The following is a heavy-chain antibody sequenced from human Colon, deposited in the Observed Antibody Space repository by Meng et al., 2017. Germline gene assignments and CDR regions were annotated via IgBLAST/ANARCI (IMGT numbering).Heavy chain of an antibody. CDR3: ARLLFPAEDDTAIPRGPHNWFDP. V-gene: IGHV5-51*01. D-gene: IGHD5-18*01. J-gene: IGHJ5*02. CDR2: IYPGDSDT. CDR1: GYSFTSYW. Sequence: GGSLRLSCKGSGYSFTSYWIGWVRQMPGKGLEWMGIIYPGDSDTRYSPSFQGQVTISADKSISTAYLQWSSLKASDTAMYYCARLLFPAEDDTAIPRGPHNWFDPWGQGTLVTVSS.